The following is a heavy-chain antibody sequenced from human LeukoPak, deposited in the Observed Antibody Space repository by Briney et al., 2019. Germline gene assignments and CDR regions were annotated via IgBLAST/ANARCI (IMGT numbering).Heavy chain of an antibody. D-gene: IGHD1-26*01. V-gene: IGHV3-48*01. CDR2: SSSSSSAI. CDR1: GFTFSTYG. J-gene: IGHJ4*02. CDR3: ARERGAILGATVINY. Sequence: AGGSLRLSCAASGFTFSTYGMNWVRQAPGKGLEWISYSSSSSSAIFYADSVKGRFTISRDNAKNSLYLQMNSLRAEDTAIYYCARERGAILGATVINYWGQGTLVTVPS.